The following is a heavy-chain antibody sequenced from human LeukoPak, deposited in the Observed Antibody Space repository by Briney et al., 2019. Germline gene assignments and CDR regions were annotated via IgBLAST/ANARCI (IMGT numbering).Heavy chain of an antibody. CDR1: GFTFSSYS. Sequence: GGSLRLSCAASGFTFSSYSMNWVRQAPGKGLEWVSSISSSSSYIYYADSVKGRFTISRDNAKNSLYLQMNSLRAEDTAVYYCAPEVGYCSSTSCSTDYWRQGTLVTVSS. D-gene: IGHD2-2*02. V-gene: IGHV3-21*01. J-gene: IGHJ4*02. CDR3: APEVGYCSSTSCSTDY. CDR2: ISSSSSYI.